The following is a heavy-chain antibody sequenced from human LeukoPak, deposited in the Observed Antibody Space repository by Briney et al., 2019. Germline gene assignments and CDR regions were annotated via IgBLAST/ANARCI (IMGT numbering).Heavy chain of an antibody. CDR2: FDPEDGET. CDR1: GYTLTELS. D-gene: IGHD2-2*01. V-gene: IGHV1-24*01. J-gene: IGHJ5*02. Sequence: ASVKVSCKVSGYTLTELSMHWVRQAPGKGLEWMGGFDPEDGETIYAQKFQGRVTMTENTSTDTAYMELSSLRSEDTAVYYCATTLGYCSSTSCHNWFDPWGQEPWSPSPQ. CDR3: ATTLGYCSSTSCHNWFDP.